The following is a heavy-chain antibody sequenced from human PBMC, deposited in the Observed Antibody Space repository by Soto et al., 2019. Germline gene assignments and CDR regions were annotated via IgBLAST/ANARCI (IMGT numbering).Heavy chain of an antibody. V-gene: IGHV4-39*01. D-gene: IGHD6-13*01. CDR2: TSYSGTT. CDR3: ARHRPDLRSSNTWYFDY. J-gene: IGHJ4*02. CDR1: GGSIGSSSYY. Sequence: SETLSLTCTVSGGSIGSSSYYWGWIRQPPGKGLEWIGTTSYSGTTYHSPSLKSRVTISVDTSKTQFSLNLSSVTATDTAVYYCARHRPDLRSSNTWYFDYWGQGSLVTVSS.